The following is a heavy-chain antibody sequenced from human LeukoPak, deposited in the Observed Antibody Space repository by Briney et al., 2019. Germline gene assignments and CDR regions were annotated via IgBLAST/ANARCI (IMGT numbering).Heavy chain of an antibody. V-gene: IGHV4-34*01. D-gene: IGHD3-16*01. CDR2: INHSGNT. CDR1: IESFSGHS. CDR3: ARDRPFGGVSPPEV. Sequence: SETLSLTCAVYIESFSGHSWTWIRQSPGKGLEWIGEINHSGNTNYNPSLKSRVTISVDTSKNQFSLKMSSVTAADTAMYYCARDRPFGGVSPPEVWGQGTLVTVSS. J-gene: IGHJ4*02.